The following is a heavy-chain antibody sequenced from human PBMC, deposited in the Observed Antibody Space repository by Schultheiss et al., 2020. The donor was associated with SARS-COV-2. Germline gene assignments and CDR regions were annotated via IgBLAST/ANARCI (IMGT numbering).Heavy chain of an antibody. CDR1: GGSITTDY. J-gene: IGHJ4*02. CDR2: VYSNGST. D-gene: IGHD1-1*01. Sequence: SETLSLTCTVSGGSITTDYWSCIRQPAGKGLEWTGRVYSNGSTNYNPSLKSRVTISVDRSKNQFSLKLSSVTAADTAVYYCARMGDNWNDRGLGYWGQGTLVTVSS. CDR3: ARMGDNWNDRGLGY. V-gene: IGHV4-4*07.